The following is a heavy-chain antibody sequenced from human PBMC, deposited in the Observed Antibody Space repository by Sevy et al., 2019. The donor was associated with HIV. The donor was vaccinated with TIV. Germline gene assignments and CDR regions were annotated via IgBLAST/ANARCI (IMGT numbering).Heavy chain of an antibody. CDR2: ISYDGSNK. CDR1: GFTFSSYT. D-gene: IGHD3-22*01. CDR3: ARDLYYYDSSGYFDY. J-gene: IGHJ4*02. Sequence: GGSLRLSCAASGFTFSSYTMHWVRQAPGKGLEWVAVISYDGSNKYYADSVKGRFTISRDNSKNTLYLQMNSLRAEDTAVNYCARDLYYYDSSGYFDYWGQGTLVTVSS. V-gene: IGHV3-30-3*01.